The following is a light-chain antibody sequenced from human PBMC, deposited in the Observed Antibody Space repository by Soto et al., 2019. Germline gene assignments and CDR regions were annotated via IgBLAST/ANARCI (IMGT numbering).Light chain of an antibody. V-gene: IGKV1-39*01. CDR1: QSIDNY. J-gene: IGKJ3*01. CDR2: AAS. CDR3: QQSYTSLFT. Sequence: DTQMTQSPSSLSASVGDRFTISCRTSQSIDNYLNWYQQKPGKAPNLLIYAASNLQRGVPSRFSGSGSGTDFTLTISSLQPEDFATYFCQQSYTSLFTFGPGTKVDIK.